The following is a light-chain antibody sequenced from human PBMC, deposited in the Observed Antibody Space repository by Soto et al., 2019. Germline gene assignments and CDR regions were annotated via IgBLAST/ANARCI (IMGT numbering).Light chain of an antibody. CDR3: ATWDRSLSVGV. CDR2: DND. Sequence: QSVLTQPPSVSAAPGQKVTISCSGSSSNIGNNYVFWYQPPGTAPKLLIYDNDKRPSGIPDRFSGSKSGTSATLGITGLQTGDEADYYCATWDRSLSVGVFGGGTKLTVL. V-gene: IGLV1-51*01. CDR1: SSNIGNNY. J-gene: IGLJ2*01.